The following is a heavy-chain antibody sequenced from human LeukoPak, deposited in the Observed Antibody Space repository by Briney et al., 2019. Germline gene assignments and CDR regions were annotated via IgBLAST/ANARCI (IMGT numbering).Heavy chain of an antibody. J-gene: IGHJ4*02. CDR2: INHSGST. CDR1: GGSFSGYY. D-gene: IGHD6-13*01. CDR3: ARARTKQQLASSDFDY. Sequence: PSETLSLTCAVYGGSFSGYYWSWIRQPPGKGLEWIGEINHSGSTNYNPSLKSRVTISVDTSKNQFSLKLSSVTAADTAVYYCARARTKQQLASSDFDYWGQGTLVTVSS. V-gene: IGHV4-34*01.